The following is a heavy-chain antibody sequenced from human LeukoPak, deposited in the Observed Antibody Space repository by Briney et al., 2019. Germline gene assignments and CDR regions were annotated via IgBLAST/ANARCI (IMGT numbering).Heavy chain of an antibody. V-gene: IGHV4-59*08. D-gene: IGHD6-13*01. CDR2: VYYSGST. CDR3: ARLLAYDSSWGPFDY. Sequence: PSETLSLTCTVSGVSISSYYWNWIRQPPGKGLEWIGYVYYSGSTNYNPSLKSRVTISVDTSKNQFSLKLTSVTAADTAVYYCARLLAYDSSWGPFDYWGQGTLVTVSS. CDR1: GVSISSYY. J-gene: IGHJ4*02.